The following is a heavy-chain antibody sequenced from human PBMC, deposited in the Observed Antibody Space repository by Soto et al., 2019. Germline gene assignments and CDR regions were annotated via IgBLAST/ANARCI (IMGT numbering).Heavy chain of an antibody. D-gene: IGHD3-10*01. CDR3: AREEGSYNMGTFPFYYLDV. J-gene: IGHJ6*03. Sequence: QVQLVQSGPEVKKSGSSVKVSCKLSGGTFTTETISWLRRAPGQGLEWMGRIIPILGTGNYAQKFQGRVTITEDKSTNTGYLELSSLTSEDTAVYYYAREEGSYNMGTFPFYYLDVWGNGTTVTVSS. V-gene: IGHV1-69*08. CDR1: GGTFTTET. CDR2: IIPILGTG.